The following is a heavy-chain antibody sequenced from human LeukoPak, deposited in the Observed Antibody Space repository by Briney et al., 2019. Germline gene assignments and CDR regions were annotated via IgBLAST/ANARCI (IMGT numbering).Heavy chain of an antibody. V-gene: IGHV4-59*01. CDR2: MYNSGST. D-gene: IGHD4-17*01. CDR3: ARGIESYGDYGY. Sequence: PSETLSLTCTVSGGSISGSYWSWIRQPPGKGLEWIAYMYNSGSTNYNPSLKSRVTISIDTSRNQFSLKLSSLTAADTAIYYCARGIESYGDYGYWGQGILVTVSS. J-gene: IGHJ4*02. CDR1: GGSISGSY.